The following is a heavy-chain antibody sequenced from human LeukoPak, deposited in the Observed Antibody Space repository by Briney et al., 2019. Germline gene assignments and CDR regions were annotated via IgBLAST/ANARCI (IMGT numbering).Heavy chain of an antibody. Sequence: GESLKVSCKASGYTFTGYYMHWVRQAPGQGLEWMGWINPNSGGTNYAQKFQGRVTMTRDTSISTAYMELSRLRSDDTAVYYCARVPRKYCSSTSCSQYYFDYWGQGTLVTVSS. CDR3: ARVPRKYCSSTSCSQYYFDY. J-gene: IGHJ4*02. D-gene: IGHD2-2*01. V-gene: IGHV1-2*02. CDR1: GYTFTGYY. CDR2: INPNSGGT.